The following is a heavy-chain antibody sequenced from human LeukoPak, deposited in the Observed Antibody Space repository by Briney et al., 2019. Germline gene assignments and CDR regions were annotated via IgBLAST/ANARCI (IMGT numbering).Heavy chain of an antibody. Sequence: GASVKVSCKASGYTFTSYYMHWVRQAPGQGLEWMGIINPSGGSTSYAQKFQGRVTMTRDTSTSTVYMELSSLRSEDTAVYYCARDITSDSGSYSLDYWGQGTLATVSS. CDR1: GYTFTSYY. CDR3: ARDITSDSGSYSLDY. J-gene: IGHJ4*02. D-gene: IGHD1-26*01. CDR2: INPSGGST. V-gene: IGHV1-46*01.